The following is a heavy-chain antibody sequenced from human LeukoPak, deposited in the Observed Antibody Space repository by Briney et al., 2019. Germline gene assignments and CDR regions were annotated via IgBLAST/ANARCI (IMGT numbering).Heavy chain of an antibody. CDR1: GVTFKNYG. J-gene: IGHJ4*02. D-gene: IGHD4/OR15-4a*01. CDR3: AKPAKTDYVDY. Sequence: GGTLRLSCVVSGVTFKNYGMTWVRQAPGKGLEWVSGISGGGGSTFYADSVKGRFTMSRDNSKNTVYLQMNSLRAEDTAVYYCAKPAKTDYVDYWGQGTLVTVSS. CDR2: ISGGGGST. V-gene: IGHV3-23*01.